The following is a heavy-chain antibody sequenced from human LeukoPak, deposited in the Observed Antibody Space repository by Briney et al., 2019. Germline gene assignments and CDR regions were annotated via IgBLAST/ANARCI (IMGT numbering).Heavy chain of an antibody. CDR1: GASIGSFY. CDR3: ARGGPRTDDYNFDY. D-gene: IGHD5-24*01. CDR2: VYDGGKT. Sequence: SETLSLTRSVYGASIGSFYWSWIRQTPGKGLEWIGYVYDGGKTYYNPSLKGRVTISVDTSNNQFSLKLRSVTAADTAVYYCARGGPRTDDYNFDYWGQGTLVSVSS. V-gene: IGHV4-59*01. J-gene: IGHJ4*02.